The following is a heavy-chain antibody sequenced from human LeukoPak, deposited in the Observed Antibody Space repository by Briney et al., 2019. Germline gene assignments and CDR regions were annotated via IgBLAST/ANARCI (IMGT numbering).Heavy chain of an antibody. J-gene: IGHJ6*03. CDR3: ARESYYYGSGSYYPYYYYYMDV. CDR1: GGSISSGSYY. D-gene: IGHD3-10*01. Sequence: SETLSLTCTVSGGSISSGSYYWSWIRQPAGKGLEWIGRIYTSGSTNYNPSLKSRVTISVDTSKNQFSLKLSSVTAADTAVYYCARESYYYGSGSYYPYYYYYMDVWGKGTTVTVSS. CDR2: IYTSGST. V-gene: IGHV4-61*02.